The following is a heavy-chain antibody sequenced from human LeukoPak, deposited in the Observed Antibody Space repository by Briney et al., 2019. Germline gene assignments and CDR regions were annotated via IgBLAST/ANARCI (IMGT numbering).Heavy chain of an antibody. D-gene: IGHD2-2*01. J-gene: IGHJ3*02. V-gene: IGHV1-18*04. CDR1: GYTFTSYG. CDR3: ARLIVVVAAALDAFDI. Sequence: ASVKVSCKASGYTFTSYGTSWGRQAPGQGLEWLGWISAYNGNTNYAQKLQGRVTMTTDTSTSTAYMELRSLRSDDTAVYYCARLIVVVAAALDAFDIWGQGTMVTVSS. CDR2: ISAYNGNT.